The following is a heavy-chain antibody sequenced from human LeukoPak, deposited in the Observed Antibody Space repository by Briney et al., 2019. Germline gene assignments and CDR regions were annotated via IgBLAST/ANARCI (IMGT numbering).Heavy chain of an antibody. Sequence: GGSLRLSCAASGFTFDDYAMHWVRQAPGKGLEWVSLISGDGGSTYYADSVKGRFTISRDNSKNSLYLQMNSLRTEDIALYYCAKAWRGDAFDIWGQGTMVTVSS. J-gene: IGHJ3*02. CDR1: GFTFDDYA. D-gene: IGHD3-3*01. CDR3: AKAWRGDAFDI. CDR2: ISGDGGST. V-gene: IGHV3-43*02.